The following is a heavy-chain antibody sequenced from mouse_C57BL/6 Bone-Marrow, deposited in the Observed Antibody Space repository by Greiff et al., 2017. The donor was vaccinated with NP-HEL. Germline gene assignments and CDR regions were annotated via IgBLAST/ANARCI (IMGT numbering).Heavy chain of an antibody. CDR2: ISSGGSYT. CDR3: ARQGLLPYFDD. V-gene: IGHV5-6*01. Sequence: EVQLVESGGDLVKPGGSLKLSCAASGFTFSSYGMSWVRQTPDKRLEWVATISSGGSYTYYPDSVKGRFTISRDNAKNTLYLQMSSLKSEDTAMYYCARQGLLPYFDDWGQGTTLTVSS. D-gene: IGHD2-3*01. CDR1: GFTFSSYG. J-gene: IGHJ2*01.